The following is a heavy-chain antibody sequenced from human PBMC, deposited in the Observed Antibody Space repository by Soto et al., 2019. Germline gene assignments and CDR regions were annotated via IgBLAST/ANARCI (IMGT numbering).Heavy chain of an antibody. CDR3: ARSHSFDGSIYHYYFAF. D-gene: IGHD3-3*02. V-gene: IGHV4-59*01. Sequence: SETLSLTCTVSGGSIGSFYWSWIRQPPGGTLEWIGYIYASGTTTYNPSLESRVTMSVDMHNNEFSLDLTSVTAADTAVYYCARSHSFDGSIYHYYFAFWGQGTRVTVS. CDR2: IYASGTT. J-gene: IGHJ4*02. CDR1: GGSIGSFY.